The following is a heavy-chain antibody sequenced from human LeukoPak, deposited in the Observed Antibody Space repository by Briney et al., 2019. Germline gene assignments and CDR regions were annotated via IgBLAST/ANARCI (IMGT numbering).Heavy chain of an antibody. CDR2: IYPGDSDA. D-gene: IGHD1-1*01. CDR3: ARLRLGFLWNPNDY. Sequence: GGSLRLSCKGSGYSVTSYWIGWVRQMPGKGLEWVGIIYPGDSDARYSPSFQGQVTISADKSISTAYLQWSSLKASDTAMYYCARLRLGFLWNPNDYWGQGTLVTVSS. CDR1: GYSVTSYW. V-gene: IGHV5-51*01. J-gene: IGHJ4*02.